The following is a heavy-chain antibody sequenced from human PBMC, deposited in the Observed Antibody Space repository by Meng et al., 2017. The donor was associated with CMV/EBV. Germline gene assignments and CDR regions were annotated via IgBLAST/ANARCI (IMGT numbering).Heavy chain of an antibody. CDR3: ARDFSWDSSGHHY. Sequence: KASGYTFTSYAMHWLRQAPEQRLEWMGWINDGNGNKKYSQKFQGRVTINRDKSASKAYMELSSLRSEDTAVYYCARDFSWDSSGHHYWGQGTLVTVSS. V-gene: IGHV1-3*01. J-gene: IGHJ4*02. D-gene: IGHD3-22*01. CDR1: GYTFTSYA. CDR2: INDGNGNK.